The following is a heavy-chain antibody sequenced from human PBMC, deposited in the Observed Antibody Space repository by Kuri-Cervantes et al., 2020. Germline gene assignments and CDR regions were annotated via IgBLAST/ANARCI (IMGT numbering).Heavy chain of an antibody. J-gene: IGHJ4*02. CDR2: IYYSGST. V-gene: IGHV4-38-2*01. CDR1: GYSISSGYY. CDR3: ASLNLWSGSPEGVDY. D-gene: IGHD3-3*01. Sequence: SETLSLTCAVSGYSISSGYYWGWIRQPPGKGLEWIGYIYYSGSTNYNPSLKSRVTISVDTSKNQFSLKLSSVTAADTAVYYCASLNLWSGSPEGVDYWGQGTLVTVSS.